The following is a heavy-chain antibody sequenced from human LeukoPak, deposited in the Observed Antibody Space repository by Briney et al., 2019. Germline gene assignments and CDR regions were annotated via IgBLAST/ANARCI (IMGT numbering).Heavy chain of an antibody. J-gene: IGHJ5*02. CDR3: VRDGSSRYHFAYYFDP. D-gene: IGHD5-12*01. Sequence: PSQTLSLTCTVSGGSISSDGYFWHWIRQHPGKGLEWIGYITYTGTTYYNPSLKSRVTISLDTSKNQFSLNLSSVTAADTAVYYCVRDGSSRYHFAYYFDPWGQGTLVTVSS. CDR2: ITYTGTT. CDR1: GGSISSDGYF. V-gene: IGHV4-31*03.